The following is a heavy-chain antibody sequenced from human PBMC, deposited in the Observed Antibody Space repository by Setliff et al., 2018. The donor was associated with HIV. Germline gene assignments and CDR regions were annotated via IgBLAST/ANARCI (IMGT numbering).Heavy chain of an antibody. CDR2: IIPIFGTA. V-gene: IGHV1-69*13. CDR3: ARDQPTVYYTSWYDSGEYNWFDP. D-gene: IGHD6-13*01. Sequence: SVKVSCKAYGGTFRKYGISWVRQAPGQGLAWMGGIIPIFGTANYAQKFQGRATITADASTSTAYMELSSLSSEDTAVYYCARDQPTVYYTSWYDSGEYNWFDPWGQGTLVTVSS. CDR1: GGTFRKYG. J-gene: IGHJ5*02.